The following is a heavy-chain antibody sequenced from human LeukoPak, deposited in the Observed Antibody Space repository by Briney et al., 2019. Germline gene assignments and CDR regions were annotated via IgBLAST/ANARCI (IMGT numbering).Heavy chain of an antibody. CDR2: IIPILGIA. D-gene: IGHD5-12*01. J-gene: IGHJ6*02. V-gene: IGHV1-69*04. CDR1: GGTFSSYA. Sequence: SVKVSCKASGGTFSSYAISWVRQAPGQGLEWMGRIIPILGIANYAQKFQGRVTITADKSTSTAYMELSSLRSEDTAVYYCARSQWLRSASYYYYYGMDVWGQGTTVTVSS. CDR3: ARSQWLRSASYYYYYGMDV.